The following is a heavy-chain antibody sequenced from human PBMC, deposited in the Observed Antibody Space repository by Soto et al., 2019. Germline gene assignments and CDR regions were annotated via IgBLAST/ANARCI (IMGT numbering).Heavy chain of an antibody. J-gene: IGHJ6*02. V-gene: IGHV1-3*01. CDR3: ATTRGAYYYYYGMDV. CDR1: GYTFTSYA. CDR2: INAGNGNT. Sequence: QVQLVQSGAEVKKPGASVKVSCKASGYTFTSYAMHWVRQAPGQRLEWMGWINAGNGNTKYSQKFQGRVTITRDTSGSTAYMDLSSLRSEDTGVYYCATTRGAYYYYYGMDVWGQGTTVTVSS.